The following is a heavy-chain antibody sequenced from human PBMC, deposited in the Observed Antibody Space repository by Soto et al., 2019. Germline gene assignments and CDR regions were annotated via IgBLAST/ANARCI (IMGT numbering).Heavy chain of an antibody. D-gene: IGHD5-18*01. V-gene: IGHV1-69*06. CDR3: GRGPGIQLWLGFDY. J-gene: IGHJ4*02. Sequence: QVQLVQSGAEVKKPGSSVKVSCKASGGTFSSYAISWVRQAPGHGLEWMGGIIPIFGTANYAQKFQGRVTIPADKSTSTAYMELSSLRSEDTAGYYCGRGPGIQLWLGFDYWGQGTLVTVSS. CDR2: IIPIFGTA. CDR1: GGTFSSYA.